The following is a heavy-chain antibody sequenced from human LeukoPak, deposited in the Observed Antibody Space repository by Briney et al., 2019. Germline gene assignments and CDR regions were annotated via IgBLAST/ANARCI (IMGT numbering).Heavy chain of an antibody. CDR2: ISPYDGDT. J-gene: IGHJ5*02. CDR1: GYIFINYG. V-gene: IGHV1-18*01. D-gene: IGHD2-21*02. CDR3: ARDYCTRGGDCYKEDLFDP. Sequence: ASVKVSCKASGYIFINYGISWVRQAPGQGLEWMAWISPYDGDTNYAQNFEGRVTMTTETSTSTAYMEMRSLRADDTAIYYCARDYCTRGGDCYKEDLFDPWGQGTLVTVSS.